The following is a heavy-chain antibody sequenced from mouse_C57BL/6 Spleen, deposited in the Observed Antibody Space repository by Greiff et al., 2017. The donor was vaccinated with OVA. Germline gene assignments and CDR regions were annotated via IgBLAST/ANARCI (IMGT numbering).Heavy chain of an antibody. V-gene: IGHV14-1*01. CDR2: IDPEDGDT. CDR1: GFNIKDYY. D-gene: IGHD2-4*01. CDR3: TRGCYDYVEHFDY. Sequence: VQLQQSGAELVRPGASVKLSCTASGFNIKDYYMHWVKQRPEQGLEWIGRIDPEDGDTEYAPKFQGKATMTADTSSNTAYLQLSSLTSEDTAVYYRTRGCYDYVEHFDYWGQGTTLTVSS. J-gene: IGHJ2*01.